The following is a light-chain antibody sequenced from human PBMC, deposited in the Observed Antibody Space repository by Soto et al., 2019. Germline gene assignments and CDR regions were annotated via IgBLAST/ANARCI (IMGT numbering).Light chain of an antibody. CDR1: SSDVGGYDY. J-gene: IGLJ1*01. CDR3: SSYTSSSTYV. V-gene: IGLV2-14*01. Sequence: QSALTQPASVSGSPGQSITISCTGTSSDVGGYDYVSWYQQYPGKAPKVMIYEVTNRPSGVSNRFSGSKSGNTASLTIAGLQAEDEADYYCSSYTSSSTYVFGTGTKLTVL. CDR2: EVT.